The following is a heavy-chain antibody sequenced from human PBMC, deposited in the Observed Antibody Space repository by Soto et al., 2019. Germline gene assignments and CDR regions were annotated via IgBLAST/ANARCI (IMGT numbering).Heavy chain of an antibody. V-gene: IGHV4-39*07. CDR2: FYYTGSI. CDR1: GGSISTSTFY. Sequence: SETLSLTCTVFGGSISTSTFYWGWIRQPPGRGLEWIGTFYYTGSIYYNPSLNSRATISVDTSKNQFSLKLFSVTAADTAVFYCARVRRSSIGISAAYDFDSWGQGTLVTVSS. J-gene: IGHJ4*02. CDR3: ARVRRSSIGISAAYDFDS. D-gene: IGHD6-13*01.